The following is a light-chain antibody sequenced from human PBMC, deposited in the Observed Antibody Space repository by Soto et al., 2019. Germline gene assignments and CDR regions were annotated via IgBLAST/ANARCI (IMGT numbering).Light chain of an antibody. Sequence: DIQMTQSPSTLSASVGDRVTITCRASQSISTWLAWYQQKSGKAPKLLIYEASSLGSGVPSRFRGSGSGTEFTLTISSLQPDDFATYYCQQYNSYSETFGQGTKVDIK. CDR1: QSISTW. CDR2: EAS. J-gene: IGKJ1*01. CDR3: QQYNSYSET. V-gene: IGKV1-5*03.